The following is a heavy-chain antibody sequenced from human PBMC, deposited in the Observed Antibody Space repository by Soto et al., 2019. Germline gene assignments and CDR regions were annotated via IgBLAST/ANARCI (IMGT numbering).Heavy chain of an antibody. CDR1: GFTFSSYA. D-gene: IGHD3-3*01. V-gene: IGHV3-23*01. CDR3: AKDALRITIFGVVIGAFDI. J-gene: IGHJ3*02. Sequence: EVQLLESGGGLVQPGGSLRLSCAASGFTFSSYAMSWVRQAPGKGLEWVSAISGSGGSTYYADSVKGRFTISRDNSKNTLYLKMNSLRAEDTAVYYCAKDALRITIFGVVIGAFDIWGQGTMVTVSS. CDR2: ISGSGGST.